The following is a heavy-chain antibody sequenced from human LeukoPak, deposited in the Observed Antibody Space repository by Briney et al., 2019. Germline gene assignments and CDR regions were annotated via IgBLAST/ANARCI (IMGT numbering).Heavy chain of an antibody. V-gene: IGHV3-7*01. J-gene: IGHJ6*03. CDR2: IKQDGSEK. Sequence: GGSLRLSCAASGFSFSTYWMSWVRQAPGKGLEWVANIKQDGSEKYYVDSVKGRFTISRDNAKNSLYLQMNSLRAEDTAVYYCARLMRYYYYYMDVWGKGTTVTVSS. CDR1: GFSFSTYW. CDR3: ARLMRYYYYYMDV.